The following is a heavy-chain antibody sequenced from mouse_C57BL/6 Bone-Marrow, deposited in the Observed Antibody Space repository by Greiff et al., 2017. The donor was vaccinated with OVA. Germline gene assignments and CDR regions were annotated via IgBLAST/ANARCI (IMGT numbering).Heavy chain of an antibody. CDR2: IDPSDSYT. Sequence: QVQLQQPGAELVMPGASVKLSCKASGYTFPSYWMHWVKQRPGQGLEWIGEIDPSDSYTNYNQKFKGKSTLTVDKSSSTAYMQLSSLTSEDSAVYYCAREGYPYYFDYWGQGTTLTVSS. D-gene: IGHD3-1*01. CDR1: GYTFPSYW. CDR3: AREGYPYYFDY. V-gene: IGHV1-69*01. J-gene: IGHJ2*01.